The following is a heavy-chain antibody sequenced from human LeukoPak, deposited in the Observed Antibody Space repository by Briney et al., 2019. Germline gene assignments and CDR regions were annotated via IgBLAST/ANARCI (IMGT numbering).Heavy chain of an antibody. J-gene: IGHJ6*03. CDR1: GGTFSSYA. D-gene: IGHD2-21*02. V-gene: IGHV1-69*13. CDR3: ARVLYCGGDCYSNLGYYYMDV. Sequence: GASVKVSCKASGGTFSSYAISWVRQAPGQGLEWMGGIIPIFGTANYAQKFQGRVTITADESTSTAYMELSSLRSEDTAVYYCARVLYCGGDCYSNLGYYYMDVWGKGTTVTISS. CDR2: IIPIFGTA.